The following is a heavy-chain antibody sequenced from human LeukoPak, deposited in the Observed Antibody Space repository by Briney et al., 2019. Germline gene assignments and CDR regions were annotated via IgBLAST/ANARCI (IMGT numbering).Heavy chain of an antibody. CDR2: IWFDGGKI. CDR1: GFPFSSYV. J-gene: IGHJ4*02. CDR3: ARDHYSRNDY. V-gene: IGHV3-33*01. D-gene: IGHD6-13*01. Sequence: GGSLRLSCAASGFPFSSYVMHWLRQAPGKGLEWVAVIWFDGGKIYYADSVKGRFTISRDNSKNTLYLQMVSLRDEDTAVYYCARDHYSRNDYWGQGTLVTVSS.